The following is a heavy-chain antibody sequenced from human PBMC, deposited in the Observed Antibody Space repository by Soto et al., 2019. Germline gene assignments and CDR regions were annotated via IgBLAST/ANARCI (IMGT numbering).Heavy chain of an antibody. CDR1: GDTFTSYG. Sequence: GASVKASCKSSGDTFTSYGISCVRQAPGQGLEWMGWISAYNGNTNYAQKLQGRVTMTTDTSTSTAYMELRSLRSDDTAVYYCARGRGFFFDSGYYPHWYFDLWGRGTLVTVSS. CDR3: ARGRGFFFDSGYYPHWYFDL. CDR2: ISAYNGNT. D-gene: IGHD3-22*01. J-gene: IGHJ2*01. V-gene: IGHV1-18*01.